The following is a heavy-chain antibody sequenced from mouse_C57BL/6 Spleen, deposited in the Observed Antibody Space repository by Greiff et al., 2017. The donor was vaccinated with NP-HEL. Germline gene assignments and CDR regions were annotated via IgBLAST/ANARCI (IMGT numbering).Heavy chain of an antibody. D-gene: IGHD2-1*01. CDR1: GFTFSDYY. CDR3: ARDRRIYYGNHEDFEV. V-gene: IGHV5-16*01. J-gene: IGHJ1*03. Sequence: DVHLVESEGGLVQPGSSMKLSCTASGFTFSDYYMAWVRQVPEKGLEWVANINYDGSSTYYLDSLKSRFIISRDNAKNILYLQMSSLKSEDTATYYCARDRRIYYGNHEDFEVWGTGTTVTVSS. CDR2: INYDGSST.